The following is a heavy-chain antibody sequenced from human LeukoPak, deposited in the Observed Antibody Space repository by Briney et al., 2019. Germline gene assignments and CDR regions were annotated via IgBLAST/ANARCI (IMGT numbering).Heavy chain of an antibody. CDR3: AKVTYYYVSGSEYYFDY. CDR1: GFTFSSYA. D-gene: IGHD3-10*01. V-gene: IGHV3-23*01. Sequence: GGSLRLSCAASGFTFSSYAMSWVRQAPGKGLEWVSAISGSGGSTYYADSVKGRFTISRDNSKNTLYLQMNSLRAEDTAVYYCAKVTYYYVSGSEYYFDYWGQGTLVTVSS. CDR2: ISGSGGST. J-gene: IGHJ4*02.